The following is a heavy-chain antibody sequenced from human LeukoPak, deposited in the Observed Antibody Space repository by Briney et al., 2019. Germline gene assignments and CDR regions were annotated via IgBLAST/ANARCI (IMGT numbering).Heavy chain of an antibody. CDR1: GFSLRTSGVG. CDR3: ARATTRLYYFDY. V-gene: IGHV2-5*02. D-gene: IGHD4-17*01. J-gene: IGHJ4*02. CDR2: IYWDDDK. Sequence: ESGPTLVKPTQTLTLTCTFSGFSLRTSGVGVGWIRQPPGKALEWLALIYWDDDKRYSPSLKSRLTITKDTSKNQVVLTMTNMDPVDTAAYYGARATTRLYYFDYWGQGTLVTVSS.